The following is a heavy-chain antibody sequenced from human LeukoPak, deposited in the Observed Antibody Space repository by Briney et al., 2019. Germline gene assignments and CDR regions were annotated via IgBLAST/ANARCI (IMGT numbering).Heavy chain of an antibody. V-gene: IGHV3-11*01. CDR2: ISPSGTDI. J-gene: IGHJ4*02. D-gene: IGHD4-17*01. Sequence: GGSLRLSCAVSGFTFSDTYMTWIRQAPGKGLESLSYISPSGTDISYADSVKGRFTISRDNAKNSLYLQMNSLRVEDTAVYYCAKDFYGDYSLDYWGQGTLVTVSS. CDR3: AKDFYGDYSLDY. CDR1: GFTFSDTY.